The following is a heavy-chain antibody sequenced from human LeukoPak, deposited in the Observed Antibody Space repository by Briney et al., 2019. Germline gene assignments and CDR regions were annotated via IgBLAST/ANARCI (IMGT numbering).Heavy chain of an antibody. D-gene: IGHD6-19*01. J-gene: IGHJ4*02. CDR3: TRQRSGWLLDC. CDR1: GYSFTTYW. Sequence: GESLKISCKGSGYSFTTYWITWVRQMPGKGLEWMGRIDPSDSYTNYSPSFQGHFTFSADKSISTAYLQWSSLKAPDTATYYCTRQRSGWLLDCWGQGTLVTVSS. V-gene: IGHV5-10-1*01. CDR2: IDPSDSYT.